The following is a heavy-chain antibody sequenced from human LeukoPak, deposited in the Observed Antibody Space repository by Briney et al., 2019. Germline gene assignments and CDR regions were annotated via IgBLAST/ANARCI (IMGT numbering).Heavy chain of an antibody. CDR1: GYTFTSYG. J-gene: IGHJ3*02. CDR3: ARERNYYDSSGYYLTNDAFDI. V-gene: IGHV1-18*01. D-gene: IGHD3-22*01. CDR2: ISAYNGNT. Sequence: ASVKVSCKASGYTFTSYGISWVRQAPGQGLEWMGWISAYNGNTNYAQKLQGRVTMTTDTSTSTAYMELRSLRSDDTAVYYCARERNYYDSSGYYLTNDAFDIWGQGTMVTVSS.